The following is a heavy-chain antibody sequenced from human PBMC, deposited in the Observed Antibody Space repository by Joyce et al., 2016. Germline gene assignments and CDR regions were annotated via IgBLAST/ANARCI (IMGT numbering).Heavy chain of an antibody. Sequence: QVQLVESGGGVAKPGGSLRLSCVASGFASFTDYYMRWIRQAPGKDLEWGAYIGSSERPIYYADSVKGRFTVARDNSKNSLFLHMYNLRVEDSAVYYCARDRVQWSFGAVSNHFYMDVWGKGTAVAVAS. CDR1: GFASFTDYY. J-gene: IGHJ6*03. CDR3: ARDRVQWSFGAVSNHFYMDV. V-gene: IGHV3-11*04. D-gene: IGHD3-16*01. CDR2: IGSSERPI.